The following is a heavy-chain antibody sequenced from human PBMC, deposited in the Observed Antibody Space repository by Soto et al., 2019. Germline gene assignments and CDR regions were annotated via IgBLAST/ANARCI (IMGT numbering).Heavy chain of an antibody. J-gene: IGHJ4*02. D-gene: IGHD3-9*01. CDR3: ARDMTGRGDY. CDR1: GFTFSSYS. Sequence: GGSLRLSCAASGFTFSSYSMNWVRQAPGKGLEWVSSISSSSSYISYADSVKGRFTISRDNYKNTLYLQMNSLRAEDTAVYYCARDMTGRGDYWGQGTLVTVSS. V-gene: IGHV3-21*04. CDR2: ISSSSSYI.